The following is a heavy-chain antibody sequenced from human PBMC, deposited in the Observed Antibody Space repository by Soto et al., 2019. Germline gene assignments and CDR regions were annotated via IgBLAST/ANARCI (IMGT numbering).Heavy chain of an antibody. Sequence: GWSLRLSCAASGFTFSSYAMSWVRQAPGRGLEWVSAISGSGGSTYYADSVKGRSTISRDNSKNTLYLQMNSLRAEDTAVYYCAKSVAAAEYYYGMDVWGQGTTVTVS. CDR2: ISGSGGST. J-gene: IGHJ6*02. CDR3: AKSVAAAEYYYGMDV. CDR1: GFTFSSYA. V-gene: IGHV3-23*01. D-gene: IGHD6-13*01.